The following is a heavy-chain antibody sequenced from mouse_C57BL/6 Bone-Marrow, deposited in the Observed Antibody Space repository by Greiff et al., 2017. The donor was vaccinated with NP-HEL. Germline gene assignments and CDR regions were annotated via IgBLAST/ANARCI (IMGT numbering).Heavy chain of an antibody. J-gene: IGHJ4*01. CDR3: ARSPFRPLAMDY. V-gene: IGHV1-72*01. Sequence: VQLQQPGAELVKPGASVKLSCKASGYTFTSYWMHWVKQRPGRGLEWIGSIEPNSGGTKYNEKFKSKATLTVDKPSSTAYMQLSSLTSEDSAVYYCARSPFRPLAMDYWGQGTSVTVSS. CDR1: GYTFTSYW. CDR2: IEPNSGGT.